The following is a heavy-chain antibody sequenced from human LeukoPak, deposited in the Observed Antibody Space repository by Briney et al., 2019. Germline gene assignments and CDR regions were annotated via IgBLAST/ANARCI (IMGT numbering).Heavy chain of an antibody. D-gene: IGHD3-10*01. CDR3: AKGGLGSGGYLDY. CDR2: ISYDGSNK. J-gene: IGHJ4*02. CDR1: GFTFSSYA. V-gene: IGHV3-30*04. Sequence: PGGPLRLSCAASGFTFSSYAMHWVRQAPGKGLEWVAVISYDGSNKYYADSVKGRFTISRDNSKNTLYLQMNSLRAEDTAVYYCAKGGLGSGGYLDYWGQGTLVTVSS.